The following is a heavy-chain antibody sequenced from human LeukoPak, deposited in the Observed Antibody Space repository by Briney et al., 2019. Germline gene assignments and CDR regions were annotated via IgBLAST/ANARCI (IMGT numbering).Heavy chain of an antibody. Sequence: GGSLRLSCAASGFTFSDYYMSWIRQAPGKGLEWVSYISSSGSTIYYADSVKGRFTISRDNARNSVHVRMNSLRAEDTAVYFCARIRPGNYFDYWGQGALVTVSS. CDR3: ARIRPGNYFDY. CDR1: GFTFSDYY. J-gene: IGHJ4*02. D-gene: IGHD6-6*01. V-gene: IGHV3-11*04. CDR2: ISSSGSTI.